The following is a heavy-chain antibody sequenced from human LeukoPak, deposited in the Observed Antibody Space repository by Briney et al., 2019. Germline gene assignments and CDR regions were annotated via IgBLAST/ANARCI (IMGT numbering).Heavy chain of an antibody. CDR3: GDRGTSLWTPY. CDR2: IKTKTDGGTT. Sequence: GGSLRLSCAASGFTFSNAWMDWVRQAPGKGLEWVGLIKTKTDGGTTDYAAPVKGRFSISRDDSKNMLYLQMNSLKYEDTAVYYCGDRGTSLWTPYWGQGTLVTVSS. J-gene: IGHJ4*02. CDR1: GFTFSNAW. V-gene: IGHV3-15*01. D-gene: IGHD3-16*01.